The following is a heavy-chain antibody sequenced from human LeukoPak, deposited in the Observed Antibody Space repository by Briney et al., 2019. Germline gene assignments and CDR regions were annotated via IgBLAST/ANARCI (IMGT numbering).Heavy chain of an antibody. CDR2: INQSG. J-gene: IGHJ4*02. CDR3: ARGAESSSWSLDH. D-gene: IGHD6-13*01. V-gene: IGHV4-34*01. CDR1: GGSFSGYS. Sequence: SETLPLTCAVYGGSFSGYSWNWIRQPPGKGLEWIGEINQSGNYNPSLKSRVTISRDTSKMQFSLEVRSVTAADTAVYFCARGAESSSWSLDHWGQGTLVTVSS.